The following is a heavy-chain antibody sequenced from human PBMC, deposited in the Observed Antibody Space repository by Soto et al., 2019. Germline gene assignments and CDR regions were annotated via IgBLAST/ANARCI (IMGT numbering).Heavy chain of an antibody. CDR2: MNPNSGNT. D-gene: IGHD3-3*01. CDR3: AARSGFRFYYSEMDV. J-gene: IGHJ6*02. Sequence: ASVKVSCKASGYTFTSYDINWVRQATGQGLEWMGWMNPNSGNTAYAQKFQGRVTMTRNTSISTAYMELSSLRSEDTAVYYCAARSGFRFYYSEMDVWGQGTTVTVSS. V-gene: IGHV1-8*01. CDR1: GYTFTSYD.